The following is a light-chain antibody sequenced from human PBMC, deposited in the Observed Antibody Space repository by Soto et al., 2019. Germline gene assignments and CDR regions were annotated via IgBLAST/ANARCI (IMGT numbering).Light chain of an antibody. J-gene: IGKJ4*01. CDR2: VAS. CDR3: QQLNSIPLT. V-gene: IGKV1-9*01. CDR1: QDFSNY. Sequence: DIQLTQSPSFLSASIGDRFTITCRARQDFSNYLAWYQKKPGEAPKLLIYVASTLHRGLPSRFSGSGSGTEFALTISRLQPEDFATYYCQQLNSIPLTFCGGTKVDIK.